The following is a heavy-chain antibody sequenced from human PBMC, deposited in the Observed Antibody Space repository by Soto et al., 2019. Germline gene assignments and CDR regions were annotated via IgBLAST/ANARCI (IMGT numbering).Heavy chain of an antibody. CDR3: ARMESFGSLNWFDP. V-gene: IGHV1-8*02. Sequence: ASVKVSDKPSGYTFTNNDVSWVRXATGQGLEWMGWMNPGSGDTGYAQKFQGRVTMTRDISMATAYMELNSLTSENTAIYYCARMESFGSLNWFDPWGQGTLVTVSS. CDR2: MNPGSGDT. CDR1: GYTFTNND. J-gene: IGHJ5*02. D-gene: IGHD5-18*01.